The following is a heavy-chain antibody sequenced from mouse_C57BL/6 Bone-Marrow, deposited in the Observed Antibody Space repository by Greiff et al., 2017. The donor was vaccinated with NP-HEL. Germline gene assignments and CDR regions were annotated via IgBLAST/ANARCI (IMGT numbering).Heavy chain of an antibody. D-gene: IGHD1-1*01. CDR3: ARMGPLYYGSTYWYFDV. J-gene: IGHJ1*03. CDR1: GYTFTSYG. V-gene: IGHV1-81*01. CDR2: IYPRSGNT. Sequence: VMLVESGAELARPGASVKLSCKASGYTFTSYGISWVKQRTGQGLEWIGEIYPRSGNTYYNEKFKGKATLTADKSSSTAYMELRSLTSEDSAVYFCARMGPLYYGSTYWYFDVWGTGTTVTVSS.